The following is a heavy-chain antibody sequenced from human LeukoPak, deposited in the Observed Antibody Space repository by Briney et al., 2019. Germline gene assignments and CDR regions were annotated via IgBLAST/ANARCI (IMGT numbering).Heavy chain of an antibody. D-gene: IGHD3-3*01. CDR3: AKDSRDDFWSGYLDY. CDR1: GFTFSSYG. V-gene: IGHV3-30*18. J-gene: IGHJ4*02. CDR2: ISYDGSNR. Sequence: GRSLRLSCAASGFTFSSYGMHWVRQAPGKGLEWVAVISYDGSNRYYADSVKGRFTISRDNSKNTLYLQMNSLRAEDTAVYYCAKDSRDDFWSGYLDYWGQGTLVTVSS.